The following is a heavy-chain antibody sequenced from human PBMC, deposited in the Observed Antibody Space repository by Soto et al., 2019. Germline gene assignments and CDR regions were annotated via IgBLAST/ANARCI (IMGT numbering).Heavy chain of an antibody. Sequence: GGSLRLSCAASGFTFSSYWMSWVRQAPGKGLEWVANIKQDGSEKYYVDSVKGRFTISRDNAKNSLYLQMNSLRAEDTAVYYCATLWFGEPPSFDYWGQGTLVTVSS. J-gene: IGHJ4*02. CDR1: GFTFSSYW. CDR3: ATLWFGEPPSFDY. CDR2: IKQDGSEK. D-gene: IGHD3-10*01. V-gene: IGHV3-7*01.